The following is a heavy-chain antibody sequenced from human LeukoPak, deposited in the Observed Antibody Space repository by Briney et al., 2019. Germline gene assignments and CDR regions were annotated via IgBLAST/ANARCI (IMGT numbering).Heavy chain of an antibody. CDR2: LSSSGSTI. J-gene: IGHJ4*02. CDR3: ARASSSWFGARGVTDY. D-gene: IGHD6-13*01. V-gene: IGHV3-11*01. CDR1: GFTFSDYY. Sequence: GDSLRLSCAASGFTFSDYYMSWIRQAPGKGLEWVSYLSSSGSTIYYADSVKGRFTISRDNAKNSLYLQMNSLRAEDTAVYYCARASSSWFGARGVTDYWGQGTLVTVSS.